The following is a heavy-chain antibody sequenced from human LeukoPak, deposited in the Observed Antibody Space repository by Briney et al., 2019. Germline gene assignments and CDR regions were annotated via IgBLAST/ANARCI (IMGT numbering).Heavy chain of an antibody. D-gene: IGHD2-2*01. J-gene: IGHJ3*02. CDR1: GGSISSSSYF. CDR2: IYYSGST. V-gene: IGHV4-39*01. Sequence: SETLSLTCTVSGGSISSSSYFWGWIRQPPGKGLEWIGSIYYSGSTYYNPSLKSRVTISVDTSKNQFSLKLSSVTAADTAVYYCAYQELPPDAFDIWGQGTMVTVSS. CDR3: AYQELPPDAFDI.